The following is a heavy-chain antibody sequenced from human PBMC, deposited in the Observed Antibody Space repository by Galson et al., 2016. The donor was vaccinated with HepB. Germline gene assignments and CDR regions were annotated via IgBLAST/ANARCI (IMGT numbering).Heavy chain of an antibody. D-gene: IGHD6-13*01. Sequence: SLRLSCAASGFTFSSYGMHWVRQAPGKGLEWVAVIWYDGSNKYYADSVKERFTISRDTSKNTLYLQMNSLRAEDTAVYYCARDLGSSWRSGSFDFWGQGSLVTVSS. CDR1: GFTFSSYG. CDR2: IWYDGSNK. J-gene: IGHJ4*02. CDR3: ARDLGSSWRSGSFDF. V-gene: IGHV3-33*01.